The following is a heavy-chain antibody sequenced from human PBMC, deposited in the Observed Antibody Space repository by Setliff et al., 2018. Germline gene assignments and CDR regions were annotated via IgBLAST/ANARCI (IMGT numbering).Heavy chain of an antibody. D-gene: IGHD3-3*01. J-gene: IGHJ6*03. CDR1: GGSISSGGYY. Sequence: LSLTCTVSGGSISSGGYYWSWIRQHPGKGLEWIGYIYYSGSTYYNPSLKSRVTISVDTSKNQFSLKLSSVTAADTAVYYCARQVSHYDFWSGYYGYYYYYMDVWG. CDR2: IYYSGST. CDR3: ARQVSHYDFWSGYYGYYYYYMDV. V-gene: IGHV4-31*03.